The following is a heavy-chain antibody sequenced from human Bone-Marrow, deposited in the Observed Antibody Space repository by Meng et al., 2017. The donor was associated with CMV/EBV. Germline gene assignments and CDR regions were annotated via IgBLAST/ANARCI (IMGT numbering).Heavy chain of an antibody. Sequence: GGSLRLSCAASGFTFDDYTMHWVRQAPGKGLEWVSLISWDGGSRYYADSVKGRFTISRDNSKNSLYLQMNSLRTEDTALYYCAKDDPLYYYGMDVWGQGTTVTVSS. CDR3: AKDDPLYYYGMDV. CDR2: ISWDGGSR. CDR1: GFTFDDYT. V-gene: IGHV3-43*01. J-gene: IGHJ6*01.